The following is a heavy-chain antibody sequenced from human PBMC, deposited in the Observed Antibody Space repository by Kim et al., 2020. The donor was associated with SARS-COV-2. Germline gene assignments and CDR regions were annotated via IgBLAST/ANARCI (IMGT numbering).Heavy chain of an antibody. CDR3: AKLTYNGNKGCFDP. V-gene: IGHV3-66*04. D-gene: IGHD1-1*01. J-gene: IGHJ5*02. CDR1: GLSVTTNY. CDR2: IYSGGNT. Sequence: GXSLRLSCAASGLSVTTNYMTWVRQPPGKGLEWVSVIYSGGNTYFADSTFNADSVEGRFTVSRDNSKNTLYLQMNSLRAEDTAFYYCAKLTYNGNKGCFDPWGQGPLVTVSS.